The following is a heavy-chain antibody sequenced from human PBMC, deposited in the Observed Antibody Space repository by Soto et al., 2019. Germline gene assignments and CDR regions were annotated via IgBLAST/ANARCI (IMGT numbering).Heavy chain of an antibody. Sequence: PGGSLRLSCVASGISFTTYAMTWVRLAPGKGLEWVSGIGSSGGTIYYADSVKGRFTISRDISKNTVYLQMNSLRAEDTAVFYFAKMSTSSWYIDYFDFWGPGTLVTVSS. V-gene: IGHV3-23*01. CDR2: IGSSGGTI. J-gene: IGHJ4*02. D-gene: IGHD6-13*01. CDR1: GISFTTYA. CDR3: AKMSTSSWYIDYFDF.